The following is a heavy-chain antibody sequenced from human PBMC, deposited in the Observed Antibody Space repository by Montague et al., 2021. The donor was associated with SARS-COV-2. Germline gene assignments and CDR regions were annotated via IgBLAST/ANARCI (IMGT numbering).Heavy chain of an antibody. Sequence: SETLSLTCAAYGGSFSDYHWSWIRQPPGKGLEWIGEINHSGSTNYNPSRKSRVTISIDTSKNQFSLKLSSVTAADTAVYYCARQLGQSSIFGVVFQYYFDYWGQGTLVTVSS. CDR3: ARQLGQSSIFGVVFQYYFDY. J-gene: IGHJ4*02. V-gene: IGHV4-34*01. CDR2: INHSGST. D-gene: IGHD3-3*01. CDR1: GGSFSDYH.